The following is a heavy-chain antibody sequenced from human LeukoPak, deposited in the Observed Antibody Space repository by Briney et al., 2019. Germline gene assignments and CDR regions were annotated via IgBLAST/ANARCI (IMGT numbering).Heavy chain of an antibody. Sequence: PGTSLRLSCAASGFTFRSYAMHWVRQAPGKGMEWLAAIWYDGSNKYYADSVTGRFTICRDNSKSTFYLQMDSLRAADTALYYCARGCEGYSSGADAWGQGTQVTVSS. CDR2: IWYDGSNK. CDR1: GFTFRSYA. J-gene: IGHJ5*02. CDR3: ARGCEGYSSGADA. V-gene: IGHV3-33*01. D-gene: IGHD6-19*01.